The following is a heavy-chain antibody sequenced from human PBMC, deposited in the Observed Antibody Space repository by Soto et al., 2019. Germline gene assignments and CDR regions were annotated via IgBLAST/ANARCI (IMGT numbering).Heavy chain of an antibody. CDR2: ISGSGGST. D-gene: IGHD6-19*01. J-gene: IGHJ4*02. Sequence: GSLRLSCAASGFTFSSYAMSWVREAPGKGLEWVSAISGSGGSTYYADSVKGRFTISRDNSKNTLYLQMNSLRAEDTAVYYCAKDSSSGWLYYFDYWGQGTLVTVSS. CDR1: GFTFSSYA. V-gene: IGHV3-23*01. CDR3: AKDSSSGWLYYFDY.